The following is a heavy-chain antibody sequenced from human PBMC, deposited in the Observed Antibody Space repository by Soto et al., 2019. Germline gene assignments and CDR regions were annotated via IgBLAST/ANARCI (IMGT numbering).Heavy chain of an antibody. CDR2: ISGSDDST. CDR3: AKRRGAGGHFDY. J-gene: IGHJ4*02. D-gene: IGHD2-15*01. V-gene: IGHV3-23*01. CDR1: GFTFSSYA. Sequence: GGSLRLSCAASGFTFSSYAMGWVRQAPGKGLEWVSAISGSDDSTDYADSVKGRFTISRDYSKSTLYLQMSSLTAEDTAVYFCAKRRGAGGHFDYWGQGALVTVSS.